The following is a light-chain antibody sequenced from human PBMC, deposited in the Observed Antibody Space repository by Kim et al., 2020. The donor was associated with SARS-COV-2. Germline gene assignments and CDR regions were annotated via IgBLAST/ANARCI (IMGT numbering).Light chain of an antibody. V-gene: IGLV1-47*01. CDR2: RNN. CDR3: AAWDDSLSGRGVV. CDR1: SSSIGSNY. Sequence: RVTISCSGSSSSIGSNYVYWYQQLPGTAPKLLIYRNNQRPSGVPDRFSGSKSGTSASLAISGLRSEDEADYYCAAWDDSLSGRGVVFGGGTQLTVL. J-gene: IGLJ2*01.